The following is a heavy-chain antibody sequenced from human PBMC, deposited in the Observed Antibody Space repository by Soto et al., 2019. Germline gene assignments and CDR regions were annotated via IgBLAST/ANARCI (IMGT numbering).Heavy chain of an antibody. Sequence: SETLSLTCTVSGDSISTYFWTWIRQPPGKGLEWIGCIHYSGSTSYNPSLKSRVTISLYTSKNQFSLNLNSVTAADTAVYYCARLTTVSRRGWFDPWGQGTLVTVSS. CDR3: ARLTTVSRRGWFDP. D-gene: IGHD4-17*01. CDR1: GDSISTYF. J-gene: IGHJ5*02. V-gene: IGHV4-59*08. CDR2: IHYSGST.